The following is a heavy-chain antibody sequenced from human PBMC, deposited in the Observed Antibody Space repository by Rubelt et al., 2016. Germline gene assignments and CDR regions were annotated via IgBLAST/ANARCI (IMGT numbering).Heavy chain of an antibody. Sequence: EVQLVESGGGLVQPGGSLRVSCAASGFIFSSHWMSWIRQAPGKGLEWVSVISASGGTTYYADSARGRFTISRDNSKNTLYLQGTSLRAEDTAVYYCAKERYSGRGYYFDYWGQGTLVTVSS. J-gene: IGHJ4*02. CDR3: AKERYSGRGYYFDY. CDR1: GFIFSSHW. V-gene: IGHV3-23*04. CDR2: ISASGGTT. D-gene: IGHD1-26*01.